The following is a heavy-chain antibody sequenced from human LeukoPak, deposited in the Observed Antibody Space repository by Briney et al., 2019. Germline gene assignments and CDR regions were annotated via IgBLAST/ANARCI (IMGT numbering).Heavy chain of an antibody. CDR1: GFTFSNAW. D-gene: IGHD3-3*01. CDR2: IKSKTDGGTA. Sequence: GGSLGLSCAASGFTFSNAWMSWVRQAPGKGLEWVGRIKSKTDGGTADYAAPVKGRFTISRDDSKNTLYLEMYSLRTEDTAVYYCLYFWSGSSLVDYWGQGTLVTVSS. V-gene: IGHV3-15*01. CDR3: LYFWSGSSLVDY. J-gene: IGHJ4*02.